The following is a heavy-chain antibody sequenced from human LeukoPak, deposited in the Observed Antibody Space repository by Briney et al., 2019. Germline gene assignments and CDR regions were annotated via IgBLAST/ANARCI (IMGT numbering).Heavy chain of an antibody. CDR1: GGSFSGYY. CDR2: INHSGRT. D-gene: IGHD2-8*01. Sequence: PSETLSLTCAVYGGSFSGYYWSWIRQPPGKGLEWIGEINHSGRTNYNPSLKSRVTISVDTSKIQFSLKLSSETAADTAVYYCARGLRDIVLMVYAIPAFDIWGEGTMVTVSS. V-gene: IGHV4-34*01. J-gene: IGHJ3*02. CDR3: ARGLRDIVLMVYAIPAFDI.